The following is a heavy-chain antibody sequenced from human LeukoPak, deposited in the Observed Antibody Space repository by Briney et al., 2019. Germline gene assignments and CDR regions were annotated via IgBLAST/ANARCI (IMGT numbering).Heavy chain of an antibody. D-gene: IGHD3-22*01. CDR2: ISYDGSNK. CDR1: GFTFCSYA. V-gene: IGHV3-30-3*01. J-gene: IGHJ4*02. CDR3: ARDRYYYDRSGYYYVGYFDY. Sequence: GRSLRLSCAASGFTFCSYAMHWVRQAPGQGLEWVAVISYDGSNKYYADSVKGRFTISRDNSKNTLYLQMNSLRGEDTAVYYCARDRYYYDRSGYYYVGYFDYWGQGTLVTVSS.